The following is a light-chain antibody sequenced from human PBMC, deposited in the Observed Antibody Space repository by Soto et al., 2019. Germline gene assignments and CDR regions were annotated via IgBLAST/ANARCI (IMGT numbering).Light chain of an antibody. CDR3: QQSFT. CDR1: QSISSW. J-gene: IGKJ3*01. Sequence: DIQMTQSPSTLSASVGDRVTITCRASQSISSWLAWYQQKPWKAPKLLIFKESSLESGVPSRFSGSGSGTEFTRTSRSLQPDDFETYYCQQSFTFGPGTKVDI. V-gene: IGKV1-5*03. CDR2: KES.